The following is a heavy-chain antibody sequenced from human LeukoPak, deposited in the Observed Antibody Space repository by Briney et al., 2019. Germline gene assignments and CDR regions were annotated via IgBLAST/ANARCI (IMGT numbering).Heavy chain of an antibody. CDR3: ATLKGGPKNWYFDL. Sequence: ASVKVSCKAFGYTFTGYYMHWVRQAPGQGLEWMGRINPNSGGTNYAQKFQGRVTMTRDTSISTAYMELSRLRSDDTAVYYCATLKGGPKNWYFDLWGRGTLVTVSS. CDR2: INPNSGGT. V-gene: IGHV1-2*06. D-gene: IGHD3-16*01. J-gene: IGHJ2*01. CDR1: GYTFTGYY.